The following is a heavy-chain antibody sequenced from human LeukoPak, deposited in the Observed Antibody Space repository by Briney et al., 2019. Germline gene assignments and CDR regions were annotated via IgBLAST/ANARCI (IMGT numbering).Heavy chain of an antibody. CDR2: TWYDGSSK. D-gene: IGHD4-17*01. CDR1: GFPSSSYG. J-gene: IGHJ4*02. V-gene: IGHV3-33*01. Sequence: GRSLRLSCAASGFPSSSYGMHWVRQAPGKGLEWVALTWYDGSSKYYADSVKGRFTISRDNSKNTLYLQMNSLRAEDTAVYYCARYYGDSYYFDYWGQGTLVTVSS. CDR3: ARYYGDSYYFDY.